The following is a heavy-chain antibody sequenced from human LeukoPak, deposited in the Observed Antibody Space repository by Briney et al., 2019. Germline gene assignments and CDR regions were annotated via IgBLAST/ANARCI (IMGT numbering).Heavy chain of an antibody. CDR2: IYHSGST. D-gene: IGHD3-3*01. CDR1: GGSISSGGYY. CDR3: ARAHSTWSGYYPTYYYYYMDV. Sequence: PSQTLSLTCTVSGGSISSGGYYWSWIRQPPGKGLEWIGYIYHSGSTYYNPSLKSRVTISVDRSKNQFSLKLSSVTAADTAVYYCARAHSTWSGYYPTYYYYYMDVWGKGTTVTVSS. V-gene: IGHV4-30-2*01. J-gene: IGHJ6*03.